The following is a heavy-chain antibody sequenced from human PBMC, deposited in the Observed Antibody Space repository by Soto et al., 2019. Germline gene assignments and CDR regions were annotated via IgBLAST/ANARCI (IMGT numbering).Heavy chain of an antibody. J-gene: IGHJ6*03. D-gene: IGHD5-18*01. V-gene: IGHV3-23*01. CDR3: ARVIQLWDRGHYYMDV. Sequence: PGGSLRLSCAASGFTFSSYAMSWVRQAPGKGLEWVSAISGSGGSTYYADSVKGRFTISRDNSKNTLYLQMNSLRAEDTAVYYCARVIQLWDRGHYYMDVWGKGTTVTVSS. CDR2: ISGSGGST. CDR1: GFTFSSYA.